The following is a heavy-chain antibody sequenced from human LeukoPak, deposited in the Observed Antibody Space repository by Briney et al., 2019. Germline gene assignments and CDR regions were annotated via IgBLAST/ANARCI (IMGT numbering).Heavy chain of an antibody. CDR1: GLTFSSFS. CDR2: INTVASYF. CDR3: ARLRRNSDKSGFYYYYDY. D-gene: IGHD3-22*01. V-gene: IGHV3-21*06. J-gene: IGHJ4*02. Sequence: GGSLRLSCAASGLTFSSFSFNWVRQGPGRGLEWVSCINTVASYFYYADSVKGRFTISRDTAKNSLYLQMNSLRAEDTGVYYCARLRRNSDKSGFYYYYDYWGQGTLVTVSS.